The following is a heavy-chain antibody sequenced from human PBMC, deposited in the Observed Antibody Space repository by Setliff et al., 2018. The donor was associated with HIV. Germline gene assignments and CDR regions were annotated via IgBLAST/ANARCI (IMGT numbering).Heavy chain of an antibody. V-gene: IGHV1-46*01. D-gene: IGHD3-22*01. CDR3: ARDRAYYYDHDRATSDEAFDI. Sequence: ASVKVSCKASGYTFTSYYMHWVRQAPGQGLEWMGIINPSGGSTSYAQKFQGRVTITAHESTNTVNMELSSLRSEDTALYFCARDRAYYYDHDRATSDEAFDIWGQGTMVTVSS. CDR1: GYTFTSYY. J-gene: IGHJ3*02. CDR2: INPSGGST.